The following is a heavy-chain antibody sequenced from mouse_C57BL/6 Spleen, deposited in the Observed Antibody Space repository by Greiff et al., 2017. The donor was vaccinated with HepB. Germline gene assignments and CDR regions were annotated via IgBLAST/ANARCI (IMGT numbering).Heavy chain of an antibody. J-gene: IGHJ1*03. CDR3: ASGEGLGRGYWYFDV. Sequence: EVQLQQSGPELVKPGASVKIPCKASGYTFTDYNMDWVKQSHGKSLEWIGDINPNNGGTIYNQKFKGKATLTVDKSSSTAYMELRSLTSEDTAVYYCASGEGLGRGYWYFDVWGTGTTVTVSS. D-gene: IGHD4-1*01. CDR2: INPNNGGT. CDR1: GYTFTDYN. V-gene: IGHV1-18*01.